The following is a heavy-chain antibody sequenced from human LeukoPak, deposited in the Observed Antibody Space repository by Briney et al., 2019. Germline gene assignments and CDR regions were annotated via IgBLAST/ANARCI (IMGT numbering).Heavy chain of an antibody. Sequence: GGSLRLSCAASGFTFSSYWMSWVRQAPGKGLEWVANIKQDGSEKYYVDSVKGRSTISRDNAKNSLYLQMNSLRAEDTAVYYCAKDKGWGYSTYDFYGMDVWGQGTTVTVSS. CDR1: GFTFSSYW. CDR3: AKDKGWGYSTYDFYGMDV. CDR2: IKQDGSEK. V-gene: IGHV3-7*03. J-gene: IGHJ6*02. D-gene: IGHD1-26*01.